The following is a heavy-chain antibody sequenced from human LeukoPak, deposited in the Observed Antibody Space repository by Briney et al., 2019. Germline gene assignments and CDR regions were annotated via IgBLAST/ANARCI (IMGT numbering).Heavy chain of an antibody. CDR1: GYTFTSYY. V-gene: IGHV1-46*01. D-gene: IGHD6-13*01. CDR2: INPSGGST. Sequence: ASVKVSCKASGYTFTSYYMHWVRQAPGQGLEWMGIINPSGGSTSYAQKFQGRVTMTRDTFTSTVYMELSSLRSEDTAVYYCARAGIAAPFDYWGQGTLVTVSS. CDR3: ARAGIAAPFDY. J-gene: IGHJ4*02.